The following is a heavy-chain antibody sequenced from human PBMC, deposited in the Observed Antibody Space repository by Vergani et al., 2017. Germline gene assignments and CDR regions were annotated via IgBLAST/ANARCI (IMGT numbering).Heavy chain of an antibody. CDR2: IYSSGNT. D-gene: IGHD6-19*01. V-gene: IGHV4-4*07. Sequence: QVQLQQSGPGLVKPSETLSLTCAVSSGSIRNYYWSWIRQPAGKGLEGLEWLGRIYSSGNTNYNPSLKSRVTMSIDTSKNQFSLKVTSVTAADTAVYFWARQRPGSGWSPGDFDDWGQGILVTVSS. J-gene: IGHJ4*02. CDR3: ARQRPGSGWSPGDFDD. CDR1: SGSIRNYY.